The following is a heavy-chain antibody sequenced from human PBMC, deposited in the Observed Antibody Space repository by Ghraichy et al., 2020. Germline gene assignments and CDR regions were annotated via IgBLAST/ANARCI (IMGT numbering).Heavy chain of an antibody. J-gene: IGHJ4*02. CDR3: AHIRGYSGTQPLDY. Sequence: SGPTLVKPTQTLTLTCTFSGFSLSTDGVGVGWIRQPPGKALEWLALIFWDDDKHYSPSLKSRLTINKDTSKNQVVLTMTNLDPVDTATYYCAHIRGYSGTQPLDYGGQGTLATVSS. V-gene: IGHV2-5*02. CDR2: IFWDDDK. D-gene: IGHD3-10*01. CDR1: GFSLSTDGVG.